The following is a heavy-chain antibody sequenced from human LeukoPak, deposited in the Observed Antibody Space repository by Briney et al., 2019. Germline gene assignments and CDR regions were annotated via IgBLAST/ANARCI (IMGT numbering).Heavy chain of an antibody. J-gene: IGHJ4*02. Sequence: SETLSLTCTVSGGSISSYYWSWIRQPPGKGLEWIGYIYYSGGTNYNPSLKSRVTISVDTSKNQFSLKLSSVTAADTAVYYCARGVEVWELLSYYFDYWGQGTLVSVSS. CDR2: IYYSGGT. CDR3: ARGVEVWELLSYYFDY. CDR1: GGSISSYY. D-gene: IGHD1-26*01. V-gene: IGHV4-59*01.